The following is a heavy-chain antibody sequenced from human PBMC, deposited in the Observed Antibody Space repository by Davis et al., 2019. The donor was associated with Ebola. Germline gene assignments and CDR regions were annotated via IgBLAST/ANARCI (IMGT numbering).Heavy chain of an antibody. Sequence: LSLTCAASGFTVSSNYMTWVRQAPGKGLEWVSVISGSGGKTYHADSVKGRFTISRDNSKNTQYLQMNSLRAEDTAVYYCARDFRWQQLVLNAFDIWGQGTMVTVSS. D-gene: IGHD6-13*01. CDR2: ISGSGGKT. J-gene: IGHJ3*02. CDR3: ARDFRWQQLVLNAFDI. V-gene: IGHV3-53*01. CDR1: GFTVSSNY.